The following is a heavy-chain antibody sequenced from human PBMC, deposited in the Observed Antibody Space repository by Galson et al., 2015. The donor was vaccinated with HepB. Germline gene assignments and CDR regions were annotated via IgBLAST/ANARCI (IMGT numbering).Heavy chain of an antibody. Sequence: SVKVSCKASGYTFTSFAVHWVRQAPGQRLEWMGWINAGNGNTKYSQKFQGRVTITRDTSASTAYMELSSLRSEDTAVYYCARTYYDLLTGYIGNAFDIWGQGTMVTVSS. J-gene: IGHJ3*02. CDR1: GYTFTSFA. CDR3: ARTYYDLLTGYIGNAFDI. CDR2: INAGNGNT. D-gene: IGHD3-9*01. V-gene: IGHV1-3*01.